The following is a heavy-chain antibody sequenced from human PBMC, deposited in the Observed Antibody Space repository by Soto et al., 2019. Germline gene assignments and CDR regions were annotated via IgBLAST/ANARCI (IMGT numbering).Heavy chain of an antibody. V-gene: IGHV3-30*04. CDR2: MSYDGTNE. J-gene: IGHJ4*02. CDR3: ARKWGTYSSASLGY. D-gene: IGHD6-19*01. CDR1: GFSFTHYT. Sequence: SLRLSCAASGFSFTHYTINWVRQAPGKGLEWVAVMSYDGTNEYYADSVKGRFTISRDNSKSTVYLQMNSLTPEDTALYYCARKWGTYSSASLGYRGLGTLGTVSS.